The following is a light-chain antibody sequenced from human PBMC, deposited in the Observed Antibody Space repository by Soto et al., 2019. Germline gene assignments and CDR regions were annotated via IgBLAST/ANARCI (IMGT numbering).Light chain of an antibody. J-gene: IGLJ2*01. V-gene: IGLV2-8*01. CDR1: RSDVGGYNY. CDR3: SSYGGSNNVV. Sequence: QSALTQPPSASGSPGQSVTISCTGNRSDVGGYNYVSWYQQHPGTAPKMMIYEVVKRPSGVPDRFSGSKSGNTASLTVSGRQAEYESDYYCSSYGGSNNVVFGGGTKLTVL. CDR2: EVV.